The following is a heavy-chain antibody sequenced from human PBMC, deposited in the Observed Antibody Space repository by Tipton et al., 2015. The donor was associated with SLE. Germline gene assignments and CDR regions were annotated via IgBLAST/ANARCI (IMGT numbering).Heavy chain of an antibody. V-gene: IGHV4-31*02. CDR3: ARGGYGSGSYPY. CDR1: GGSISSGGYY. D-gene: IGHD3-10*01. CDR2: IYYSGST. J-gene: IGHJ4*02. Sequence: LRLSCTVSGGSISSGGYYWSWIRQHPGKGLEWIGYIYYSGSTYYNPSLKSRVTISVDTSKNQFSLKLSSVTAADTAVYYCARGGYGSGSYPYWGQGTLVTVSS.